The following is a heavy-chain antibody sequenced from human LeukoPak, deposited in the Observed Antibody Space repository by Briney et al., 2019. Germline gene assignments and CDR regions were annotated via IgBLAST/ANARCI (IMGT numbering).Heavy chain of an antibody. J-gene: IGHJ5*02. CDR2: ISYDGSNK. V-gene: IGHV3-30-3*01. CDR3: AKGFFYSDPNWFDP. CDR1: GFTFSSYA. Sequence: GGSLRLSCAASGFTFSSYAMHWVRQAPGKGLEWVAVISYDGSNKYYADSVKGRFTISRDNSKNTLYLQMNSLRAEDTAVYYCAKGFFYSDPNWFDPWGQGTLVTVSS. D-gene: IGHD4-17*01.